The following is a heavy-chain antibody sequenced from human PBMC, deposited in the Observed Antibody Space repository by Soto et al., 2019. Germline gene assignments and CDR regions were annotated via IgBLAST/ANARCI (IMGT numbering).Heavy chain of an antibody. V-gene: IGHV5-10-1*01. CDR2: IDPSDSYT. J-gene: IGHJ6*02. CDR1: GYSFTNYW. D-gene: IGHD3-22*01. Sequence: VQLVQSGAEVKKPGESLRISCKGYGYSFTNYWISWVRQMPGKGLEWMGRIDPSDSYTNYSPSFQGHVTISADKSITTAYLQWSSLKASDTAMYYCARLQEIVAPGTLCGMDVWGQGTTVTVSS. CDR3: ARLQEIVAPGTLCGMDV.